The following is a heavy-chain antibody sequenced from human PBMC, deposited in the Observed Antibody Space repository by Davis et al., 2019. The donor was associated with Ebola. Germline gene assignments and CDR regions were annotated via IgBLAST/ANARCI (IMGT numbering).Heavy chain of an antibody. CDR1: GGSISSSSYY. Sequence: SETLSLTCTVSGGSISSSSYYWGWIRQPPGKGLEWIGSIYYSGSTYYNPSLKSRVTISVDTSKNQFSLKLSSVTAADTAVYYCARPERSYYGYWGQGTLVTVSS. V-gene: IGHV4-39*01. J-gene: IGHJ4*02. CDR3: ARPERSYYGY. CDR2: IYYSGST.